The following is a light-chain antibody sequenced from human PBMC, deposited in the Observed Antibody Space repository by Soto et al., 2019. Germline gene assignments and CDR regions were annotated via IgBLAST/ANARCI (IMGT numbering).Light chain of an antibody. CDR1: ESIARH. J-gene: IGKJ5*01. V-gene: IGKV1-39*01. CDR2: AAS. Sequence: DIQMTQSPSSLSASVGDRVTITCRASESIARHLNWYQQKPGKAPQLLIYAASSLQTGVPSRFRGGGSGTDFTLTINNLQPEDFATYYCQQTYSTLSITFGQGTRLEIK. CDR3: QQTYSTLSIT.